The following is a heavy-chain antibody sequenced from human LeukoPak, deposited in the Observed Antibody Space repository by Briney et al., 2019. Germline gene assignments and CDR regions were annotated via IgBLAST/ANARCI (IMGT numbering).Heavy chain of an antibody. Sequence: PSETLSLTCPVSGYSISTGYYWGWVRQPPGKGLEWIGNSYHSGTSYYNPSLKSRVSISVDTSKNQFSLKLRSVTAADTAVYYCARKYGSNAGYFDYWGQGALVTVSS. CDR1: GYSISTGYY. CDR2: SYHSGTS. V-gene: IGHV4-38-2*01. J-gene: IGHJ4*02. CDR3: ARKYGSNAGYFDY. D-gene: IGHD4-23*01.